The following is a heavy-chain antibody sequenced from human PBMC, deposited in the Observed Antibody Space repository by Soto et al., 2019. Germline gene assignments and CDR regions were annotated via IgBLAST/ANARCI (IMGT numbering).Heavy chain of an antibody. CDR3: ARGYCSGGSCYTGVSEYFQH. J-gene: IGHJ1*01. CDR2: IIPILGIA. CDR1: GGTFSSYT. Sequence: ASVKVSCKASGGTFSSYTISWVRQAPGQGLEWMGRIIPILGIANYAQKFQGRVTITADKSTSTAYMELSSLRSEDTAVYYCARGYCSGGSCYTGVSEYFQHWGQGTLVTVSS. V-gene: IGHV1-69*02. D-gene: IGHD2-15*01.